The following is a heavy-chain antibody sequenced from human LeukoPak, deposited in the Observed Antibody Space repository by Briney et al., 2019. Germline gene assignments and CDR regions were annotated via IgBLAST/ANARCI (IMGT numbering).Heavy chain of an antibody. CDR2: IHHSGST. CDR3: ARTDTPWVAADC. D-gene: IGHD5-18*01. CDR1: GGSISGSVW. J-gene: IGHJ4*02. V-gene: IGHV4-4*02. Sequence: PSETLSLTCAVSGGSISGSVWCSWVRHPPGKGLEWIGEIHHSGSTNYNPSLKSRVSISVDMSKNQVSLRLSSVTAADTAVYYCARTDTPWVAADCWGQGTLVTVSS.